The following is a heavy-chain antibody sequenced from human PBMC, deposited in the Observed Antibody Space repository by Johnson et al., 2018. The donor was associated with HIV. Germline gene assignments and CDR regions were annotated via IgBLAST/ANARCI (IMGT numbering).Heavy chain of an antibody. CDR2: ISWNSGSI. CDR3: VRDTEREAFDI. Sequence: VQLVESGGGLVQPGRSLRLSCAASGFTFDDYAMHWVRQAPGKGLEWVSGISWNSGSITYADSVKGRFTISRDNAKNSLYLQMSSLRAEDTAVYYCVRDTEREAFDIWCQGTMVTVSS. D-gene: IGHD5-24*01. J-gene: IGHJ3*02. V-gene: IGHV3-9*01. CDR1: GFTFDDYA.